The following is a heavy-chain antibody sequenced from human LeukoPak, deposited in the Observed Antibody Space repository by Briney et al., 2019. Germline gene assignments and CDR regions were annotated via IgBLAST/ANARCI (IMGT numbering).Heavy chain of an antibody. V-gene: IGHV3-30-3*01. J-gene: IGHJ4*02. Sequence: GGSLRLSCAASGFTFSSYAMHWVRQAPGKGLEWVAVISYDGSNKYYADSVKGRFTISRDNSKNTLYLQMNSLRAEDTAVYYCAREPKNEGIDYWGQGTLVTVSS. CDR3: AREPKNEGIDY. CDR1: GFTFSSYA. D-gene: IGHD1-1*01. CDR2: ISYDGSNK.